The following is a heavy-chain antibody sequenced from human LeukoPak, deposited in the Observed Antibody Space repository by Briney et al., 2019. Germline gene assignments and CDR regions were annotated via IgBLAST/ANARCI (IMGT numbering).Heavy chain of an antibody. V-gene: IGHV4-59*08. CDR1: GGFISSYY. CDR3: ARHNTHLWLSFDY. CDR2: IYYSGST. D-gene: IGHD5-18*01. Sequence: SETLSLTCTVSGGFISSYYWSWIRQPPGKGLEWIGYIYYSGSTNYNPSLKSRITISVDTSKNHFSLKLSSVTAADTAVYYCARHNTHLWLSFDYWGQGTLVTVSS. J-gene: IGHJ4*02.